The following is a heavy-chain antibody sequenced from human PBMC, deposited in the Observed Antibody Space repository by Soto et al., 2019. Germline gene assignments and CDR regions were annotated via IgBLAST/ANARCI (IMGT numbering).Heavy chain of an antibody. D-gene: IGHD4-4*01. Sequence: GGSLRLSCAASGFTFSSYSMNWVRQAPGKGLEWVSYISSSSSTIYYADSVKGRFTISRDNAKNSLYLQMNSLRDEDTAVYYCARVDEVTTYWFNGMDVWGQGTTVTVSS. V-gene: IGHV3-48*02. CDR2: ISSSSSTI. CDR3: ARVDEVTTYWFNGMDV. CDR1: GFTFSSYS. J-gene: IGHJ6*02.